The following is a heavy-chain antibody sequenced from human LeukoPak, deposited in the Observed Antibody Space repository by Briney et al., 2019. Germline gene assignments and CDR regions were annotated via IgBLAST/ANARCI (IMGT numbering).Heavy chain of an antibody. CDR2: IYYSGSP. CDR1: GGSISSYY. CDR3: ARGRGYAFDI. D-gene: IGHD1-26*01. V-gene: IGHV4-59*01. Sequence: KASETLPLTCTVSGGSISSYYWSWIRQPPGKGLEWIGYIYYSGSPNYNPSLKSRVTISVDTSKNQFSLKLSSVTAADTAVYYCARGRGYAFDIWGQGTMVTVSS. J-gene: IGHJ3*02.